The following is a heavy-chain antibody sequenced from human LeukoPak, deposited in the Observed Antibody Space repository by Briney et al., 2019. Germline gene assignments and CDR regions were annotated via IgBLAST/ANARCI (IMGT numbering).Heavy chain of an antibody. D-gene: IGHD5-18*01. J-gene: IGHJ4*02. V-gene: IGHV1-18*01. CDR3: ARDMDTGPDLFDY. CDR1: GYTFTSYG. Sequence: ASVKVSCKASGYTFTSYGISWVRQAPGQGLEWMGWISAYNGDTNYAQKFQGRVTMTRDTSITTAYMELRMLKSDDTAVYYCARDMDTGPDLFDYWGQGTLVTVSS. CDR2: ISAYNGDT.